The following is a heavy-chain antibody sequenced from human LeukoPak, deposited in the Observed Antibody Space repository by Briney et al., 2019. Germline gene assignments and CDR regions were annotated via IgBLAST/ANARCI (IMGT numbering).Heavy chain of an antibody. D-gene: IGHD6-13*01. CDR2: ISGSGSGGST. J-gene: IGHJ4*02. V-gene: IGHV3-23*01. CDR1: GFTFSSYA. CDR3: AVQRTLWQQVLDH. Sequence: GGSLRLSCAASGFTFSSYAMSWVRQAPGKGLEWVSRISGSGSGGSTYYADSVKGRFTISRDNSKNTLYLQMNSLRAEDTAVYYCAVQRTLWQQVLDHWGQGTLVTVSS.